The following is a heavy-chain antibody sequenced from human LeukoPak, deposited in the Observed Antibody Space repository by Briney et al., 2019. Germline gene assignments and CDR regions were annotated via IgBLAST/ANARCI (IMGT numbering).Heavy chain of an antibody. Sequence: GASVKVSCKASGYTFTSYGISWVRQAPGQGLEWMGWTSAYNGNTNYAQKLQGRVTMTTDTSTSTAYMELSSLRSEDTAVYYCASYYDSSGAPFDYWGQGTLVTVSS. CDR1: GYTFTSYG. CDR2: TSAYNGNT. CDR3: ASYYDSSGAPFDY. D-gene: IGHD3-22*01. V-gene: IGHV1-18*01. J-gene: IGHJ4*02.